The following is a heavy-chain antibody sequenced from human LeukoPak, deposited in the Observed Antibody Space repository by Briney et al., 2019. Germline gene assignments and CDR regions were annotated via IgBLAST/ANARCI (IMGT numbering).Heavy chain of an antibody. Sequence: GASVKVSFKASGYTFTNFGISWVRQAPGQGLEWMGWISGYNGNTNYAQKLQGRVTMTTDTSTSTAYMDLRSLRSDDTAVYYCARDRHRRHYYDSSLHPPLDYWGQGTLVTVSS. CDR3: ARDRHRRHYYDSSLHPPLDY. CDR1: GYTFTNFG. V-gene: IGHV1-18*01. D-gene: IGHD3-22*01. J-gene: IGHJ4*02. CDR2: ISGYNGNT.